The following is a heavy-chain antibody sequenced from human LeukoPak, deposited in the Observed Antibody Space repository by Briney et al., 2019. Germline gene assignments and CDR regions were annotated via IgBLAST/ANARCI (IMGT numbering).Heavy chain of an antibody. D-gene: IGHD1-26*01. V-gene: IGHV3-23*01. CDR1: GFTFSSYA. J-gene: IGHJ4*02. Sequence: GGSLRLSCAASGFTFSSYAMSWVRQAPGKGLEWVSAISGSGGSTYYADSVKGRFTISRDNSKNTLYLQMNSLRAEDTAVYYCARDGHATWGGSYEQGYWGQGTLVTVSS. CDR3: ARDGHATWGGSYEQGY. CDR2: ISGSGGST.